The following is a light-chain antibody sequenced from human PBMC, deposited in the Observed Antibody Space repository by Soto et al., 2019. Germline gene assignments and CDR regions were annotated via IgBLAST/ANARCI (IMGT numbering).Light chain of an antibody. J-gene: IGKJ3*01. V-gene: IGKV1-9*01. CDR2: AAS. CDR1: RDISSY. Sequence: IQLTQSPSSLSASVGDRVTITCRASRDISSYLAWYQQRPGKTPKLLIYAASTLQSGVPTRFSGSGSGTDFTLTISSLLPEDFATYYCQQLNSYPLTFGPGTKVDIK. CDR3: QQLNSYPLT.